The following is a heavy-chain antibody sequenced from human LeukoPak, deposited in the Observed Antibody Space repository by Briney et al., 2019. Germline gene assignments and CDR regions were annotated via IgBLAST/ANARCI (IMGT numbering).Heavy chain of an antibody. CDR3: ARVGTSGVVDTYDY. J-gene: IGHJ4*02. D-gene: IGHD3-22*01. V-gene: IGHV1-2*02. CDR1: GYTFTGYY. CDR2: INPNSGDT. Sequence: AASVKVSCEASGYTFTGYYMHWVRQAPGQGLEWMGWINPNSGDTNYAQKFQGRVTMTRDTSISTAYMDLSRLRSEDTAVYYCARVGTSGVVDTYDYWGQGTLVTVSS.